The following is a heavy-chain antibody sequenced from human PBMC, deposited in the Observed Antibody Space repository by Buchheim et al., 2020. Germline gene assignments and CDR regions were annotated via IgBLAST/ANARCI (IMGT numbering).Heavy chain of an antibody. V-gene: IGHV3-74*01. CDR2: INTDGTTI. J-gene: IGHJ4*02. CDR1: GFTFSNYW. Sequence: EAQLVESGGGLVQPGGSLRLSCVVSGFTFSNYWMHWVRQTPGKGLVWVSNINTDGTTIRYGDSVRGRFTISRGNARNTLYLQMNDLRAEDTGVYYCARDIIGPSDYWGQGTL. CDR3: ARDIIGPSDY.